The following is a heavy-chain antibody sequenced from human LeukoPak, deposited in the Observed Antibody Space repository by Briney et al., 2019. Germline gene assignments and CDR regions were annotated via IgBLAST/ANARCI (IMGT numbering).Heavy chain of an antibody. Sequence: GGSLRLSCAASGFTFSSYGMHWVRQAPGKWLEWVAVISYDGSNKYYADSVKGRFTISRDNSKNTLYLQMNSLRAEDTAVYYCAKDPHIQYYYGSGSYLAYWGQGTLVTVSS. CDR1: GFTFSSYG. CDR3: AKDPHIQYYYGSGSYLAY. D-gene: IGHD3-10*01. J-gene: IGHJ4*02. CDR2: ISYDGSNK. V-gene: IGHV3-30*18.